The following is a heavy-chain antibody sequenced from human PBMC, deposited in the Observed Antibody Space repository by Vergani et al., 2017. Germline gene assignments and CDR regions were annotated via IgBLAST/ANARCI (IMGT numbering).Heavy chain of an antibody. Sequence: QVQLVQSGAEMKKPGASVKVSCKASGYTFTAYGISWVRQAPGQGLEWLGWITAYNGDPKYTRRLQDRITLTTDPSTATVYLELRSLRSDDTAVYYCARGLIRFLEWPNKGDYWGQGTLVTFSS. CDR1: GYTFTAYG. D-gene: IGHD3-3*01. CDR3: ARGLIRFLEWPNKGDY. CDR2: ITAYNGDP. V-gene: IGHV1-18*01. J-gene: IGHJ4*02.